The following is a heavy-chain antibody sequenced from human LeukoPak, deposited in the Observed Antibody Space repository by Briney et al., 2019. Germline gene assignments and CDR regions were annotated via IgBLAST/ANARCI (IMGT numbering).Heavy chain of an antibody. CDR1: GYTFTSYG. Sequence: ASVKVSCKASGYTFTSYGIRWVRQAPGQGLEWMGLISAYNGNTNYAQKLQGRVTMTTDTSTSTAYMELRSLRSDDTAVYYCARDQAMRRYFDWLFPDASDIWGQGTMVTVSS. CDR2: ISAYNGNT. V-gene: IGHV1-18*01. CDR3: ARDQAMRRYFDWLFPDASDI. J-gene: IGHJ3*02. D-gene: IGHD3-9*01.